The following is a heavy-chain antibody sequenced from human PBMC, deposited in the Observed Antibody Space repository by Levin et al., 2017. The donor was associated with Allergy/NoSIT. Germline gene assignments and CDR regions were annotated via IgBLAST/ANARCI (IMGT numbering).Heavy chain of an antibody. CDR2: ISGSGSII. J-gene: IGHJ4*02. CDR3: ARMDRCGGDCFILDF. Sequence: LSLPCAASGFTFRDSYMTWIRRAPGKGLEWVSYISGSGSIIYYSDSVKGRFTISRDNAENSLYLQLNSLRGEDTAVYFCARMDRCGGDCFILDFWGQGTLVTVSS. CDR1: GFTFRDSY. D-gene: IGHD2-21*02. V-gene: IGHV3-11*01.